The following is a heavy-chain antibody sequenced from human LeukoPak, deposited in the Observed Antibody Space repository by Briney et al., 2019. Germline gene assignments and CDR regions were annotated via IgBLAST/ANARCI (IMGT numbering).Heavy chain of an antibody. Sequence: GGSLRLSCAASGFTFTTYSMNWVRQAPGKGLEWVSSISSDSSYIFYADSLKGRFTISRDNAKNSLYLQMISLRAEDTAVYYCARGGTDYYDSSGYYSPRWVDYWGQGTLVTVSS. J-gene: IGHJ4*02. CDR1: GFTFTTYS. V-gene: IGHV3-21*01. CDR3: ARGGTDYYDSSGYYSPRWVDY. CDR2: ISSDSSYI. D-gene: IGHD3-22*01.